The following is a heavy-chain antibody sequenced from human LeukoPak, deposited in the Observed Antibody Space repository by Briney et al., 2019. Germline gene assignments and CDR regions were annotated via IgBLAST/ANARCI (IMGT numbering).Heavy chain of an antibody. CDR3: ARERTRRGFGYYYYMDV. J-gene: IGHJ6*03. D-gene: IGHD3-10*01. CDR2: ISSSSSYI. Sequence: GGSLRLSCAASGFTFSSYSMNWVRQAPGKGLEWVSSISSSSSYIYYADSVKGRFTISRDNAKNSLYLQMNSLRAEDTAVYYCARERTRRGFGYYYYMDVWGKGTTVTISS. CDR1: GFTFSSYS. V-gene: IGHV3-21*01.